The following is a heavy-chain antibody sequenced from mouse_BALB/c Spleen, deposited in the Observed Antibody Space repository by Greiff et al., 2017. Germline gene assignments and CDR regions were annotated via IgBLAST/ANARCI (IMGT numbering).Heavy chain of an antibody. CDR1: GFTFSSYA. CDR2: ISSGGST. Sequence: EVMLVESGGGLVKPGGSLKLSCAASGFTFSSYAMSWVRQTPEKRLEWVASISSGGSTYYPDSVKGRFTISRDNARNILYLQMSSLRSEDTAMYYCARGQDYYGLYYFDYWGQGTTLTVSS. D-gene: IGHD1-2*01. CDR3: ARGQDYYGLYYFDY. J-gene: IGHJ2*01. V-gene: IGHV5-6-5*01.